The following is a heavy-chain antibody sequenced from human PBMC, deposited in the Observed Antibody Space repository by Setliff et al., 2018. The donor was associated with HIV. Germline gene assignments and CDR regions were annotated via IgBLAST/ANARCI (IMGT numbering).Heavy chain of an antibody. D-gene: IGHD6-19*01. CDR1: GASITTHW. CDR3: ASPASGGSSGQYHY. CDR2: FSSSGST. Sequence: PSETLSLTCTASGASITTHWWSWIRQPAGKGLEWIGRFSSSGSTNYNSSLESRVTMSVGTSKNQFSLKLSSVTAADTAVYYCASPASGGSSGQYHYWGQGTLVTVPS. V-gene: IGHV4-4*07. J-gene: IGHJ4*02.